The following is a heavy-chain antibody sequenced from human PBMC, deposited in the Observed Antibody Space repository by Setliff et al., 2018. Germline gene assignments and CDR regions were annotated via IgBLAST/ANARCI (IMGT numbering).Heavy chain of an antibody. D-gene: IGHD6-13*01. CDR3: ARQGIAAAGTEGNFDY. CDR1: GYSISSGYY. CDR2: IYHSGST. Sequence: PSETLSLTCTVSGYSISSGYYWGWIRQPPGKGLEWIGSIYHSGSTYYNPSLKSRVTISVDTSKNQFSLKLSSVTAADTAVYYCARQGIAAAGTEGNFDYWGQGALVTVSS. V-gene: IGHV4-38-2*02. J-gene: IGHJ4*02.